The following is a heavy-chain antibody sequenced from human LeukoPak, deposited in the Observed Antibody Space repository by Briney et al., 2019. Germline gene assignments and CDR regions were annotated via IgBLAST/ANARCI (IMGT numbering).Heavy chain of an antibody. Sequence: GGSLRLSCAASGFTFDDYAMHWVRQAPGKGLESVSAISGSGGSTYYADSVKGRFTISRDNSKNTLYLQMNSLRAEDTAVYYCAKDLFRGYSGYARDFVYWGQGTLVTVSS. V-gene: IGHV3-23*01. CDR3: AKDLFRGYSGYARDFVY. D-gene: IGHD5-12*01. CDR2: ISGSGGST. J-gene: IGHJ4*02. CDR1: GFTFDDYA.